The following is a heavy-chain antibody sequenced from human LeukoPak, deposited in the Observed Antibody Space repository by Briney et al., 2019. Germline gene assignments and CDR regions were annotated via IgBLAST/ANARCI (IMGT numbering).Heavy chain of an antibody. CDR2: IYSGGTT. J-gene: IGHJ4*02. D-gene: IGHD3-10*01. CDR3: AKLKGWYGEGYFDY. V-gene: IGHV3-53*01. CDR1: GYSISSGYY. Sequence: ETLSLTCAVSGYSISSGYYWGWIRQPPGKGLEWVSVIYSGGTTFYADSVKGRFTISRDNSKNTLYLQMNSLRADDTALYYCAKLKGWYGEGYFDYWGQGTVVTVSS.